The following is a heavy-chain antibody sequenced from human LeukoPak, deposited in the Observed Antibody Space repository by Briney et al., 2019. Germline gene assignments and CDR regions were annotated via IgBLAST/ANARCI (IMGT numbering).Heavy chain of an antibody. D-gene: IGHD2/OR15-2a*01. V-gene: IGHV3-48*02. CDR2: ITTNSAK. CDR3: TRGRYQFLGPNDS. Sequence: GGSLRLSCAASGFSLSDYGISLARQAPGKGLEWISYITTNSAKFYADSVRGRIAISRDNDKNSVYLQMNSLRDEATAVYYCTRGRYQFLGPNDSWGQGSLVTVSS. CDR1: GFSLSDYG. J-gene: IGHJ4*02.